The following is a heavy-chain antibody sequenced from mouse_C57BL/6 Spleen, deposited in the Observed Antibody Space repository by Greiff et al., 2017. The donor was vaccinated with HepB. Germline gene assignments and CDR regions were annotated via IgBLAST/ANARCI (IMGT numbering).Heavy chain of an antibody. D-gene: IGHD1-1*01. CDR1: GYTFTDYE. CDR3: TRGGSGFAY. Sequence: QVQLKESGAELVRPGASVTLSCKASGYTFTDYEMHWVKQTPVHGLEWIGAIDPETGGTAYNQKFKGKAILTADKSSSTAYMELRSLTSEDSAVYYCTRGGSGFAYWGQGTLVTVSA. CDR2: IDPETGGT. J-gene: IGHJ3*01. V-gene: IGHV1-15*01.